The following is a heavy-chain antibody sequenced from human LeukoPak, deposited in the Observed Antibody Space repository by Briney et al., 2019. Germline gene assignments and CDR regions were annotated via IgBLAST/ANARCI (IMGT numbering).Heavy chain of an antibody. V-gene: IGHV4-34*01. CDR2: INHSGST. D-gene: IGHD1-26*01. Sequence: SETLSLTCAVYGGSFSGYYWSWIRQPPGKGLEWIGEINHSGSTYYNPSLKSRVTISVDTSKNQFSLKLSSVTAADTAVYYCARVSPTEWELLGEGANYWGQGTLVTVSS. J-gene: IGHJ4*02. CDR3: ARVSPTEWELLGEGANY. CDR1: GGSFSGYY.